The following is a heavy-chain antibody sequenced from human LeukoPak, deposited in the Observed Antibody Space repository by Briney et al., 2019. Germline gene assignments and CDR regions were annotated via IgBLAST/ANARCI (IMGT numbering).Heavy chain of an antibody. CDR2: IHYSGST. V-gene: IGHV4-39*07. Sequence: SETLSLTCTVSGGSISSSSYYWAWIRQPPGKGLEWIGSIHYSGSTYYNPSLQSRVTISIDTSKNQFSLKLRFVTAADTAVYYCARDLITIGFGELSLYYYYYMDVWGKGTTVTVSS. J-gene: IGHJ6*03. CDR3: ARDLITIGFGELSLYYYYYMDV. CDR1: GGSISSSSYY. D-gene: IGHD3-10*01.